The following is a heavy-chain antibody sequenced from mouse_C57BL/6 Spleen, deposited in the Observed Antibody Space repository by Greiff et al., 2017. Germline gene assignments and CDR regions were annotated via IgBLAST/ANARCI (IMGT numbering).Heavy chain of an antibody. CDR3: AREGGNPAWFAY. J-gene: IGHJ3*01. CDR2: IYPRDGST. D-gene: IGHD3-3*01. Sequence: VQRVESDAELVKPGASVKISCKVSGYTFTDHTIHWMKQRPEQGLEWIGYIYPRDGSTKYNEKFKGKATLTADKSSSTAYMQLNSLTSEDSAVYFCAREGGNPAWFAYWGQGTLVTVSA. V-gene: IGHV1-78*01. CDR1: GYTFTDHT.